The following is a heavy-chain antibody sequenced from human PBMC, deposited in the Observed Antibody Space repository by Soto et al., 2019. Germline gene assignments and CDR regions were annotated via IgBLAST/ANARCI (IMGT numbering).Heavy chain of an antibody. Sequence: ASVKVSCKASGYTFTSYDINWVRQATGQGLEWMGWMNPNSGNTGYAQKFQGRVTMTRNTSISTAYMELSSLRSEDTAVYYCARGRSVWLLNDFWGQGTLVTGSS. D-gene: IGHD3-9*01. CDR2: MNPNSGNT. J-gene: IGHJ4*02. V-gene: IGHV1-8*01. CDR3: ARGRSVWLLNDF. CDR1: GYTFTSYD.